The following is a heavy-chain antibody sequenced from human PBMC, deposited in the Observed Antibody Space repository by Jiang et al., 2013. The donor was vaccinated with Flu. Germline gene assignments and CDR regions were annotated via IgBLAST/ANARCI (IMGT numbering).Heavy chain of an antibody. CDR3: ARQNWDYDVKYHYYGMDV. J-gene: IGHJ6*02. CDR2: STLATLT. Sequence: FANYAIHGCVRPPDKDLSGWDGSTLATLTQNNSESFQGRVTITRDISATTVHMELNSLTSEDTAVYYCARQNWDYDVKYHYYGMDVWGQGTTVTVSS. CDR1: FANYA. D-gene: IGHD1-7*01. V-gene: IGHV1-3*01.